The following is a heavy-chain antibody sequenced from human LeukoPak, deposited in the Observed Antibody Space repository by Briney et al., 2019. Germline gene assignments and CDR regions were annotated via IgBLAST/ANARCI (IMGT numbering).Heavy chain of an antibody. CDR3: VREDAHTYYFDF. Sequence: ASVKVSCKTSGHTFTGYHMHWVRQAPGQGLEWVAIIKSTGDTTVYAQKFQGRVTVTRDTSTSTVYMDLSSLSSEDTAVYYCVREDAHTYYFDFWGPGTLVTVSS. CDR1: GHTFTGYH. CDR2: IKSTGDTT. D-gene: IGHD2-2*01. J-gene: IGHJ4*02. V-gene: IGHV1-46*01.